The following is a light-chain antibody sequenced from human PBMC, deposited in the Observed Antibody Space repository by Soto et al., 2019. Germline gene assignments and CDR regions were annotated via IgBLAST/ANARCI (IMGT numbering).Light chain of an antibody. J-gene: IGKJ1*01. CDR1: QTISSW. V-gene: IGKV1-5*01. Sequence: DIQMTQSASTLSGTVGDRVTITFQASQTISSWLAWYQQKPGKAPKLLIFDASTLESGVPSRFSGGGSGTDFTLTISSLQPDDFATYYCQQYSDSSGAFGQGTKVDI. CDR2: DAS. CDR3: QQYSDSSGA.